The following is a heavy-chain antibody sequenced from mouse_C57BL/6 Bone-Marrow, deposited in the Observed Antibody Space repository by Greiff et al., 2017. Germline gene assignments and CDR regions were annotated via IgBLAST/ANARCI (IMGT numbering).Heavy chain of an antibody. J-gene: IGHJ1*03. CDR1: GYTFTSYW. D-gene: IGHD1-1*01. V-gene: IGHV1-64*01. CDR3: AREITTVVDYWYFDV. Sequence: QVQLQQPGAELVKPGASVTLSCKASGYTFTSYWMHWVKQRPGQGLEWIGMIHPNSGSTNYNEKFKSKATLTVDKSSSTAYMQLSSLTSEDSAVYYCAREITTVVDYWYFDVWGTGTTVTVSS. CDR2: IHPNSGST.